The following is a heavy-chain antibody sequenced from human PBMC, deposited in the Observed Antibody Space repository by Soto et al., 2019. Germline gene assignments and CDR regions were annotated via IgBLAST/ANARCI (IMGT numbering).Heavy chain of an antibody. D-gene: IGHD2-21*01. J-gene: IGHJ4*02. CDR2: IFYTGTT. CDR3: ASLVVVAPVANV. V-gene: IGHV4-39*01. CDR1: GGSVSYNSYY. Sequence: QLQLQESGPGLVKPSETLSLTCSVSGGSVSYNSYYWGWIRQPPGKGLEWAGGIFYTGTTYYNPSLKDRVSISVDTSKNSFSLNLTSVTAADTAVYFCASLVVVAPVANVWGQGALVTVSS.